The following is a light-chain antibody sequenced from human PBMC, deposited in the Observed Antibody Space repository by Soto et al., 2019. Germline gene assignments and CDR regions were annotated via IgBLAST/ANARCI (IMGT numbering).Light chain of an antibody. V-gene: IGKV3-11*01. J-gene: IGKJ1*01. CDR1: QSVSSY. CDR2: DAS. Sequence: EIVLTHSPATLSLSPGERATVSCRASQSVSSYLAWYQQKPGHAPRLLIYDASTRATGIPARFSGSGSGTDFTLTISSLEPEDFAVYYCQQRSNWPSWTFGQGTKVDIK. CDR3: QQRSNWPSWT.